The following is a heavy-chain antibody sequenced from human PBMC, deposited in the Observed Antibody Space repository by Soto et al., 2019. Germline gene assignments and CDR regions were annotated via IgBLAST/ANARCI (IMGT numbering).Heavy chain of an antibody. J-gene: IGHJ4*02. CDR3: TQDGGSRDWLTVN. Sequence: EVQLLESGGDLVQPGGSLRLSCAASGFTFTSYAMSWIRQAPGKGLEWVSAITGGGDNTYYADSVKGRFTISRDNSKNTLYLQMNSLRADDTAFYYCTQDGGSRDWLTVNWGQGTLVTGSS. V-gene: IGHV3-23*01. CDR2: ITGGGDNT. CDR1: GFTFTSYA. D-gene: IGHD3-9*01.